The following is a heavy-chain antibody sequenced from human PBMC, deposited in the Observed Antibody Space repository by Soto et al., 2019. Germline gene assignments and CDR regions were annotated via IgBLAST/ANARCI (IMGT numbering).Heavy chain of an antibody. CDR2: ISYDGSNE. J-gene: IGHJ4*02. D-gene: IGHD6-19*01. CDR3: ARGGLGSGWYHFDS. Sequence: QVQLVESGGGVVQPGRSLRLPCAASGFTFSNFPIHWVRQAPGKGLEWVTVISYDGSNEYYADSVKGRFTISRDNSKNTLYLQMNSLRPEDSGLYFCARGGLGSGWYHFDSWGQGTLVTVSS. CDR1: GFTFSNFP. V-gene: IGHV3-30-3*01.